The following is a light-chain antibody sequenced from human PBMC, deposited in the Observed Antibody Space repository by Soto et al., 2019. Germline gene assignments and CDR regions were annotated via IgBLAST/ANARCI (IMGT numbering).Light chain of an antibody. V-gene: IGLV1-47*02. CDR3: ATWDDSLSGWV. CDR2: SYN. Sequence: QSVLTQPPSASGTPGQRVTISWSGTNSNIGSNFVYWYQHLPGTTPKLLVFSYNQRPSGVPDRFSGSKSGSSASLAISGLRSEDEADYYCATWDDSLSGWVFGGGTKLTAL. CDR1: NSNIGSNF. J-gene: IGLJ3*02.